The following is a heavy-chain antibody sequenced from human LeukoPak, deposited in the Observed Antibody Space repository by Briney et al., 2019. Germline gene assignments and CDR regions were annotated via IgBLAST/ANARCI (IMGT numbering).Heavy chain of an antibody. CDR2: IIPIFGTA. V-gene: IGHV1-69*05. CDR3: ARGGGVTGTTRGYGFDY. J-gene: IGHJ4*02. Sequence: GASVKVSCKASGYTFTSYAISWVRQAPGQGLEWMGGIIPIFGTANYAQKFQGRVTITTDESTSTAYMELSSLRSEDTAVYYCARGGGVTGTTRGYGFDYWGQGTLVTVSS. CDR1: GYTFTSYA. D-gene: IGHD1-7*01.